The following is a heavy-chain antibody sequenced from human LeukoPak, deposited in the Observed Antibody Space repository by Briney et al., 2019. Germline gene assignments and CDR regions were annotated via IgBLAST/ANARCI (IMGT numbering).Heavy chain of an antibody. Sequence: SETLSLTCTVSGGSISSGSYYWSWIRQPAGKGLEWIGRIYTSGSTNYNPSLKSRVTISVDTSKNQFSLKLSSVTAADTAVYYCARDGMSGGYFDYWGQGTLVTVSS. V-gene: IGHV4-61*02. CDR3: ARDGMSGGYFDY. CDR2: IYTSGST. D-gene: IGHD3-10*01. CDR1: GGSISSGSYY. J-gene: IGHJ4*02.